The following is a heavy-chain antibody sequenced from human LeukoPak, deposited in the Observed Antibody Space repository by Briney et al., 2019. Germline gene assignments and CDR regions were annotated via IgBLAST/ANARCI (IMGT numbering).Heavy chain of an antibody. CDR1: GYTFINFA. CDR3: ARGPRAAADDY. CDR2: INAGNGNT. J-gene: IGHJ4*02. D-gene: IGHD6-13*01. V-gene: IGHV1-3*01. Sequence: GASVKVSCKASGYTFINFAINWGRQAPGQRPEWMGWINAGNGNTKYSQKFQGRVTIIRDTSASTAYMELSSLTSEDTAVYYCARGPRAAADDYWGQGTLVTVSS.